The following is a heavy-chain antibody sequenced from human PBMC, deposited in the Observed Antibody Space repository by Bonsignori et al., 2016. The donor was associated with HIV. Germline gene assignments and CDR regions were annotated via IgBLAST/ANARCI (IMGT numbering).Heavy chain of an antibody. CDR2: ISTYNDNT. Sequence: WVRQAPGQGLEWMGWISTYNDNTNYAQNLQGRVTMTTDTSTSTAYMELRSLRSDDTAVYYCARAKPYSSGWLYHYYYYMDVWGKGTTVTRLL. V-gene: IGHV1-18*01. J-gene: IGHJ6*03. CDR3: ARAKPYSSGWLYHYYYYMDV. D-gene: IGHD6-19*01.